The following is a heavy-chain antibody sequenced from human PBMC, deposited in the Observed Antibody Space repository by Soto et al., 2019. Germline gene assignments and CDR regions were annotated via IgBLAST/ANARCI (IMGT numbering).Heavy chain of an antibody. CDR2: ISAYNGNT. CDR1: GYTFTSYG. D-gene: IGHD2-8*01. J-gene: IGHJ3*01. Sequence: VKVSCKASGYTFTSYGISWVRQAPGQGLEWMGWISAYNGNTNYAQKLQGRVTMTRNTSISTAYMELSSLRSEDTAVYYCARGTLKWLIFWGQGTMVTVSS. V-gene: IGHV1-18*01. CDR3: ARGTLKWLIF.